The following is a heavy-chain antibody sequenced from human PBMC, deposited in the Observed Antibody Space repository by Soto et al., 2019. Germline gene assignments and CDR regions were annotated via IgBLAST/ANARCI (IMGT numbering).Heavy chain of an antibody. J-gene: IGHJ4*02. V-gene: IGHV4-34*01. Sequence: QVHLQQWGAGLLKPSETLSLTCAVNGGSLTGYYWSWIRQPPGKGLEWIGEIKDGGVTNYSPSLKGRVTMSAVTSKNPFSLMLNSVTAADTAVYYCARGQEGIVATHWDQGTLVTVSS. CDR2: IKDGGVT. CDR1: GGSLTGYY. CDR3: ARGQEGIVATH. D-gene: IGHD5-12*01.